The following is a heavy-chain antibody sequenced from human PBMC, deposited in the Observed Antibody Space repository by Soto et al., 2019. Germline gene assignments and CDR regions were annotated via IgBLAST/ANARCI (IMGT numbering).Heavy chain of an antibody. Sequence: ASVKVSCKASGYTFTSYGISWVRQAPGQGLEGKGWISVYNGNTNYAQKLQGRVTMTTDTSTSTAYMELRRLRSEDTAVYYCARDGWWRGGYYYYGMDVWGQGTTVTVSS. CDR1: GYTFTSYG. CDR2: ISVYNGNT. J-gene: IGHJ6*02. D-gene: IGHD3-10*01. V-gene: IGHV1-18*01. CDR3: ARDGWWRGGYYYYGMDV.